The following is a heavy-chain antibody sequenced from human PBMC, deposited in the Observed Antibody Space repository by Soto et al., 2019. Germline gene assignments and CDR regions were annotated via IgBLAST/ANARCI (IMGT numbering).Heavy chain of an antibody. CDR2: TYYRSKWYN. D-gene: IGHD3-3*01. CDR3: ARSGAKLRSGGGPDYYCMDV. CDR1: GDSVSSNSAA. Sequence: PSQTLSLTCAISGDSVSSNSAAWNWIRQSPSRGLEWLGRTYYRSKWYNDYAVSVKSRITINPDTSKNQFSLQLNSVTPEDTAVYYCARSGAKLRSGGGPDYYCMDVWGKGTTVTVSS. V-gene: IGHV6-1*01. J-gene: IGHJ6*03.